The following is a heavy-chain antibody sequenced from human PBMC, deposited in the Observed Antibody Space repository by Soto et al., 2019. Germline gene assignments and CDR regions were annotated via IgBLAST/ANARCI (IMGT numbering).Heavy chain of an antibody. Sequence: GGSLRLSCAASGFTFSSYAMSWVRQAPGKGLEWVSAISGSGGSTDYAAFVKGRFPISRDNAKNTLYLQMNSLRAEDTAVYYCAKDLSSSGWYEGFDYYYGMDVWGQGTTVTVSS. CDR2: ISGSGGST. V-gene: IGHV3-23*01. CDR1: GFTFSSYA. J-gene: IGHJ6*02. CDR3: AKDLSSSGWYEGFDYYYGMDV. D-gene: IGHD6-19*01.